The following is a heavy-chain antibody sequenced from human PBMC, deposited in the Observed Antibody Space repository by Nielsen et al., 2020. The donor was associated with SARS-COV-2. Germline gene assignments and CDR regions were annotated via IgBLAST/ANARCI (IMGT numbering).Heavy chain of an antibody. CDR1: GLAFSSFG. CDR2: ISYDGSNK. Sequence: GESLKISCAVSGLAFSSFGMHWVRQAPGKGLEWVAVISYDGSNKYYADSVQGRFTISRDNSKNTLYLQMSSLRVEDTAMYYCAKEAPTAIRPINYYMDVWGKGTTVTVSS. CDR3: AKEAPTAIRPINYYMDV. D-gene: IGHD1-14*01. J-gene: IGHJ6*03. V-gene: IGHV3-30*18.